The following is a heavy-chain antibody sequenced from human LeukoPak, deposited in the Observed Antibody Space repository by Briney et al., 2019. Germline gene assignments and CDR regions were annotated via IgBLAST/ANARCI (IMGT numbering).Heavy chain of an antibody. Sequence: ASVKVSCKASGYTFTGYYMHWVRQAPGQGLEWMGWVNPNSGGTNYAQKLQGRVTMTTDTSTSTAYMELRSLRSDDTAVYYCARDLPYYDSSGYYLRDFDYWGQGTLVTVSS. J-gene: IGHJ4*02. CDR2: VNPNSGGT. CDR3: ARDLPYYDSSGYYLRDFDY. D-gene: IGHD3-22*01. V-gene: IGHV1-2*02. CDR1: GYTFTGYY.